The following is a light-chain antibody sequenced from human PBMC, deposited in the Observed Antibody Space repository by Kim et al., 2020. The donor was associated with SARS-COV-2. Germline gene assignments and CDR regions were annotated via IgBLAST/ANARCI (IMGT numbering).Light chain of an antibody. Sequence: SPGERATLSCRASQNVNNNLAWYQQKPGQAPRLVSYGASTRATGIPARFNGSGSGTEFTLTISSLQSEDFALYYCQQYRKWPPLTFGGGTKVDIK. V-gene: IGKV3-15*01. J-gene: IGKJ4*01. CDR3: QQYRKWPPLT. CDR1: QNVNNN. CDR2: GAS.